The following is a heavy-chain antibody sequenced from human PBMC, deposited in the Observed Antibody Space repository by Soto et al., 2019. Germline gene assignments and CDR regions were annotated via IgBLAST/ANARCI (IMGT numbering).Heavy chain of an antibody. J-gene: IGHJ4*02. CDR2: IYYSGST. CDR1: GGSISSGDYY. V-gene: IGHV4-30-4*01. CDR3: AREVGDYMLRYFDY. D-gene: IGHD4-17*01. Sequence: SETLSLTCTVSGGSISSGDYYWSWIRQPPGKGLEWIGYIYYSGSTYYNPSLKSRVTISVDTSKNQFSLKLSSVTAADTAVYYCAREVGDYMLRYFDYWGQGTLVTAPQ.